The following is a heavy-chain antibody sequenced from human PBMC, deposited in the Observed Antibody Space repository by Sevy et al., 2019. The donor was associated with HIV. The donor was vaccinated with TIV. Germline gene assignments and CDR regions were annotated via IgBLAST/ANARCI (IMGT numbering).Heavy chain of an antibody. Sequence: SETLSLTCTVSSGSISSSTYYWAWIRQPPGKGLEWIGSIFYSGSPYYNPSLQSRLTISVDTSKNQFSLKLSSVTAADTAVYSGASHNYSDRSGYYYPVWFDYWGRGTLVTVSS. J-gene: IGHJ4*02. CDR3: ASHNYSDRSGYYYPVWFDY. CDR1: SGSISSSTYY. D-gene: IGHD3-22*01. V-gene: IGHV4-39*01. CDR2: IFYSGSP.